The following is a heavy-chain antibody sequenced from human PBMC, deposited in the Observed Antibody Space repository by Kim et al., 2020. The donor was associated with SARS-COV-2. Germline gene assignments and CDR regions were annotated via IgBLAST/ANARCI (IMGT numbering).Heavy chain of an antibody. Sequence: SETLSLTCTVSGGSISSGGYYWSWIRQHPGKGLEWIGYIYYSGSTYYNPSLKSRVTISVDTSKNQFSLKLSSVTAADTAVYYCARSETGYYYDSSGYFGYWGQGTLVTVSS. CDR3: ARSETGYYYDSSGYFGY. CDR2: IYYSGST. J-gene: IGHJ4*02. CDR1: GGSISSGGYY. D-gene: IGHD3-22*01. V-gene: IGHV4-31*03.